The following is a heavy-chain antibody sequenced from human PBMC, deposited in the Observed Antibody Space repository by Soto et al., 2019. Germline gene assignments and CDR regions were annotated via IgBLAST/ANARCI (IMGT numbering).Heavy chain of an antibody. Sequence: EVQVLESGGGLVRPGGSLRLSCSVSGFTFNNYGINWVRQAPGKGLEWVSSLSKSGYTYYSDSVKGRFTISRDNAKNSVSLQMNSRRVEDTAVYYCAREDSIIIPAVSDFWGQGTLVTVSS. CDR2: LSKSGYT. CDR1: GFTFNNYG. CDR3: AREDSIIIPAVSDF. V-gene: IGHV3-21*01. J-gene: IGHJ4*02. D-gene: IGHD3-22*01.